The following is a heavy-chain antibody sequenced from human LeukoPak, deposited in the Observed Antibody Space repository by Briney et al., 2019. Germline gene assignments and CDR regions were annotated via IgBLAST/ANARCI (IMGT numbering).Heavy chain of an antibody. D-gene: IGHD6-13*01. CDR3: ARVRGIAAAFDAFDI. Sequence: GGSLRLSCAASGFTFSSYGMHWVRQAPGKGLEWVAVIWYDGSNKYYADSVKGRFTIYRDNSKNTLYLKMNRLRAEDTAVYYCARVRGIAAAFDAFDIWGQGTMVTVSS. V-gene: IGHV3-33*01. CDR1: GFTFSSYG. J-gene: IGHJ3*02. CDR2: IWYDGSNK.